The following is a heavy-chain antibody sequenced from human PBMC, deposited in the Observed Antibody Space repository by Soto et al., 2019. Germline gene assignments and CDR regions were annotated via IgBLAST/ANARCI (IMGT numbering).Heavy chain of an antibody. CDR1: GFIFSSYG. V-gene: IGHV3-33*01. CDR3: ASSIS. Sequence: QVHLVESGGGVVQPGRSLRLSCEASGFIFSSYGMHWVRQAPGKGLEWVAVIWYDGSNKNYADSVKGRFTITRDNSKNTLYLQMNRLRAEDTAVYYCASSISWGQGTLVTVSS. J-gene: IGHJ5*02. CDR2: IWYDGSNK.